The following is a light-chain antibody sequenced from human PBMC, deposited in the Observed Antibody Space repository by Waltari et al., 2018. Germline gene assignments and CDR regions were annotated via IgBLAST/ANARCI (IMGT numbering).Light chain of an antibody. CDR1: RSDVGAYDY. Sequence: QSALTQPRSVSGSPGQSVTISCTGTRSDVGAYDYVSWYQQRPGKAPKLIIYGGTGRPAGVPDRFSGSKSDNKASLTISGLQADDEADYYCCSYAGRYTNYVFGSGTKVTVL. CDR2: GGT. J-gene: IGLJ1*01. CDR3: CSYAGRYTNYV. V-gene: IGLV2-11*01.